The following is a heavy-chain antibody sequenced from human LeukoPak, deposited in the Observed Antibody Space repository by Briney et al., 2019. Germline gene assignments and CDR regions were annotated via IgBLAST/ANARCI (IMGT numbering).Heavy chain of an antibody. CDR1: GFTFSSYA. D-gene: IGHD2-2*01. CDR3: ASALGYCADTTCSRNYYGSDV. CDR2: ISGSGGST. Sequence: GGSLRLSCAASGFTFSSYAMSWVRQAPGKGLEWVSAISGSGGSTYYADSVKGRFTISRDNSKNTLYLQMNSLRAEDTAVYYCASALGYCADTTCSRNYYGSDVWGQGTTVTVSS. J-gene: IGHJ6*02. V-gene: IGHV3-23*01.